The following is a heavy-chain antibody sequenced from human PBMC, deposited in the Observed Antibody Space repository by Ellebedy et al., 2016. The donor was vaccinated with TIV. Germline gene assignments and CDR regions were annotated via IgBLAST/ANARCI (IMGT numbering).Heavy chain of an antibody. J-gene: IGHJ4*02. CDR1: GGSISSGSYY. V-gene: IGHV4-39*07. CDR3: ARLFFHGDFDY. Sequence: SETLSLTXTVSGGSISSGSYYWGWIRQPPGKGLEWIGSIYYSGSTYYNPSLKSRVTISVDTSKNQFSLKLSSVTAADTAVYYCARLFFHGDFDYWGQGTLVTVSS. D-gene: IGHD4-17*01. CDR2: IYYSGST.